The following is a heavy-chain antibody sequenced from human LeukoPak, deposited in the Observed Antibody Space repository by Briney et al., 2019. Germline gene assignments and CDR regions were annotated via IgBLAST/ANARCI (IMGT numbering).Heavy chain of an antibody. CDR1: GYTFTGYY. CDR3: ARGTRYDSSGYDNWFDP. D-gene: IGHD3-22*01. CDR2: INPNSGGT. V-gene: IGHV1-2*02. Sequence: ASVKVSCKASGYTFTGYYMHWVRQAPGQGLEWMGWINPNSGGTNYAQKFQGRVTMTRDTSISTAYMELSRLRSDDTAVYYCARGTRYDSSGYDNWFDPWGQGTLVTVSS. J-gene: IGHJ5*02.